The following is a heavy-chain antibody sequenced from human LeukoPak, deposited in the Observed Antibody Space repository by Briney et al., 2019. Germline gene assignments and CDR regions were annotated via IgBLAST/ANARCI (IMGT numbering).Heavy chain of an antibody. CDR1: GYSFVSFG. J-gene: IGHJ4*02. V-gene: IGHV1-18*01. CDR3: ARGGYYGSGSFPDY. Sequence: ASVTVSCKASGYSFVSFGINWVRQAPGQGREWMGWISAYNGNTNYAQKVQGRVTMTTDTYTSTAYMDLINLRSDDTAVYYCARGGYYGSGSFPDYWGQGTLVTVSS. D-gene: IGHD3-10*01. CDR2: ISAYNGNT.